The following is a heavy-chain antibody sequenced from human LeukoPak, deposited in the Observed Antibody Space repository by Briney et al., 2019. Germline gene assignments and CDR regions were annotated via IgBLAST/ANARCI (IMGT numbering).Heavy chain of an antibody. Sequence: PGGSLRLSCASSGFIFSNYGMQWVRQAPGKGLEWVTFIRFDGSNKFYADSVKGRFTISRDNPKNTLYLQTNSLRAEDTAVYYCAKRRYPSTSSFDIWGQGTMVTVSS. J-gene: IGHJ3*02. V-gene: IGHV3-30*02. CDR3: AKRRYPSTSSFDI. D-gene: IGHD2/OR15-2a*01. CDR1: GFIFSNYG. CDR2: IRFDGSNK.